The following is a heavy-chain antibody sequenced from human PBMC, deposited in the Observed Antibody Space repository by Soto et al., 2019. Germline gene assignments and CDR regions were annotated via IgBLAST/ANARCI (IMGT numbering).Heavy chain of an antibody. CDR3: AKEETYDCFDQ. V-gene: IGHV3-23*01. CDR2: ISGAGGIT. D-gene: IGHD3-16*01. J-gene: IGHJ4*02. Sequence: EVQVLESGGGLVQPGGSLRLSCAASGFTFPNYAMNWVRQAPGKGLDWVSRISGAGGITYYADSVKGRFTISRDNSKNTLYLQMNSLRAEDTAIYYCAKEETYDCFDQWGQRTLVTVSS. CDR1: GFTFPNYA.